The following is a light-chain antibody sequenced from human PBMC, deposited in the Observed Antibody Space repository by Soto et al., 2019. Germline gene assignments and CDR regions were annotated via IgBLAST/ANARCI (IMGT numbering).Light chain of an antibody. CDR3: QQYDEHSIT. J-gene: IGKJ5*01. CDR1: QPISTW. V-gene: IGKV1-5*01. CDR2: HAS. Sequence: DIQMTQSPSTLSASVGDRVTITCRASQPISTWLAWYQQRPGKAPNLLIYHASSLESGVPSRFGGSGSGTEFTLSISSLQPDDFGTYYCQQYDEHSITFGQGTRLEIK.